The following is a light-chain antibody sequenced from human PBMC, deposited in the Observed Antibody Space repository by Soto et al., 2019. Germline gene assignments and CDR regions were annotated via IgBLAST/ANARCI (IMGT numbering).Light chain of an antibody. Sequence: SYELTQPPSVSVSPGQTASITCSGDKWGDKYACWYKQKPCQSPVLVLYQDSKRPSGIPERFYVSNSGNPATLTNSGTQAMDDADYYCQAWDSSTAVFGGGTKLTVL. CDR3: QAWDSSTAV. CDR2: QDS. CDR1: KWGDKY. V-gene: IGLV3-1*01. J-gene: IGLJ2*01.